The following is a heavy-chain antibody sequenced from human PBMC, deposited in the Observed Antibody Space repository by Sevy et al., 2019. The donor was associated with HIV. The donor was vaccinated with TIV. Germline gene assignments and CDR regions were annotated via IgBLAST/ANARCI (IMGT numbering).Heavy chain of an antibody. CDR2: FDLEDGKT. CDR1: GYTLTELS. D-gene: IGHD3-22*01. CDR3: ASTRDYYDSSGYYFDY. V-gene: IGHV1-24*01. Sequence: ASVKVSCKVSGYTLTELSIHWVRQAPGKGLEWLVPFDLEDGKTIYAQNFQGRVTMTEDTSTDTTYVVLSSLRSEDTAVYYCASTRDYYDSSGYYFDYWGQGTLVTVSS. J-gene: IGHJ4*02.